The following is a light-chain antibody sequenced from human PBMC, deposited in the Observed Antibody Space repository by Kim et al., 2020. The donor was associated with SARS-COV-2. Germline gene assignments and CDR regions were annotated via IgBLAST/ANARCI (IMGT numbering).Light chain of an antibody. V-gene: IGLV3-19*01. CDR2: DKS. Sequence: SSELTQDPAVSVALGQTVTITCQGDSLRTYYASWYLQKPGQAPILVIFDKSNRPSGIPHRFSGSGSGSPASLPITGAQAEYEADYYCNSRDSGGFHWVFG. CDR3: NSRDSGGFHWV. CDR1: SLRTYY. J-gene: IGLJ3*02.